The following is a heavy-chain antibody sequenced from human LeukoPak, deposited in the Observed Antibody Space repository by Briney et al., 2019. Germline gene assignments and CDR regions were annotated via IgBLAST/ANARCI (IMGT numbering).Heavy chain of an antibody. D-gene: IGHD6-25*01. CDR3: GKGIIPGRLRYGVDV. Sequence: GGSLRLSCAASGFTFSSYPMNWVRQAPGKGLEWVSGIRESSGNTFYGEPVKGRFHIYRENFKDTLYLQKDSLRAGDTAICFWGKGIIPGRLRYGVDVWGHGTTVTVSS. CDR1: GFTFSSYP. V-gene: IGHV3-23*01. CDR2: IRESSGNT. J-gene: IGHJ6*02.